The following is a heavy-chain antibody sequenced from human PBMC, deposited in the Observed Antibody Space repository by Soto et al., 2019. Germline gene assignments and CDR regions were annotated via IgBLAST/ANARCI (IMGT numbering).Heavy chain of an antibody. CDR2: IYHSGST. CDR3: ARGTDYDTPSLYFDY. V-gene: IGHV4-30-2*01. J-gene: IGHJ4*02. Sequence: QLQLQESGSGLVKPSQTLSLTCAVSGGSISSGGYSWSWIRQPPGKGLEWIGYIYHSGSTYYNPSRKSRVTISVDRSKNQFSLKLSSVTAADTAVYYCARGTDYDTPSLYFDYWGQGTLVTVSS. D-gene: IGHD3-9*01. CDR1: GGSISSGGYS.